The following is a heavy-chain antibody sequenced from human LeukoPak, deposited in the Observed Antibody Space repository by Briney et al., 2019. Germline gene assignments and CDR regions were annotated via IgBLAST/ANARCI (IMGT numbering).Heavy chain of an antibody. Sequence: PGGSLRLSCAASGFTFSRFAMSWVRQAPGKGLEWASVIRNSGDNTYYTDSVKGRFTISRDNSKNTLWLQMNSLRAEDTAVYYCAKGNWDKLEVFDYWGQGTLVTVSS. CDR3: AKGNWDKLEVFDY. D-gene: IGHD1/OR15-1a*01. CDR1: GFTFSRFA. V-gene: IGHV3-23*01. CDR2: IRNSGDNT. J-gene: IGHJ4*02.